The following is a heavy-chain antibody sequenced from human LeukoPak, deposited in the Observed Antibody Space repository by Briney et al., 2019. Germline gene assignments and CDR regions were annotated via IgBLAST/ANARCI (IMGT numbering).Heavy chain of an antibody. CDR3: ARADDILTGYQYDY. J-gene: IGHJ4*02. D-gene: IGHD3-9*01. V-gene: IGHV4-31*03. Sequence: YPSETLSLTCTVSGGSISSGGYYWSWLRQHPGKGLEWIGYIYYSGSTYYNPSLKSRVTISVDTSKNQFSLKLSSVTAADTAVYYCARADDILTGYQYDYWGQGTLVTVSS. CDR1: GGSISSGGYY. CDR2: IYYSGST.